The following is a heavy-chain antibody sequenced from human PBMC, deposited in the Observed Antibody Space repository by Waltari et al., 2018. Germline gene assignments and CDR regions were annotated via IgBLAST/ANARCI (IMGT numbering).Heavy chain of an antibody. J-gene: IGHJ4*02. CDR2: INPSGGST. CDR1: GYSFISYH. V-gene: IGHV1-46*01. D-gene: IGHD4-17*01. Sequence: QVQLVQSGAEVKKPGASVKISCKASGYSFISYHIVWVRQAPGQGLAWMGVINPSGGSTTYAENLQGRVTMTRDTSTSTVYMELGSLRYEDTAVYYCARRAGYGGHPFDSWGQGSLVTVSS. CDR3: ARRAGYGGHPFDS.